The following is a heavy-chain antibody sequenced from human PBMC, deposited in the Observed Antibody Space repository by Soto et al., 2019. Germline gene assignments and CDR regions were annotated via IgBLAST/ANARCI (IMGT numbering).Heavy chain of an antibody. CDR1: GFTLSHSN. CDR3: ARDSGKWEESYDAFDI. CDR2: ISSNGESI. Sequence: LVESGGGLVQPGGSLRLSCAASGFTLSHSNMNWVRQAPGKGLEWLSYISSNGESIYYADSVRGRFTISRDNAKNSLYLQMNSLRDEDTAVYYCARDSGKWEESYDAFDIWGQGKLVTVSS. J-gene: IGHJ3*02. D-gene: IGHD1-26*01. V-gene: IGHV3-48*02.